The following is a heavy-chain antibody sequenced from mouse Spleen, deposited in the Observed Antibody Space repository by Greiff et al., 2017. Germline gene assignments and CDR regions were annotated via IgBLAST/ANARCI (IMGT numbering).Heavy chain of an antibody. J-gene: IGHJ2*01. Sequence: EVHLVESGGGLVKLGGSLKLSCAASGFTFSSYYMSWVRQTPEKRLEWVATISSGGGSTYYPDSVKGRFTISRDNAKNTLYLQMSSLNSEDTAVYYCARDHLLDYWGQGTTLTVSS. CDR1: GFTFSSYY. CDR3: ARDHLLDY. CDR2: ISSGGGST. V-gene: IGHV5-12-1*01.